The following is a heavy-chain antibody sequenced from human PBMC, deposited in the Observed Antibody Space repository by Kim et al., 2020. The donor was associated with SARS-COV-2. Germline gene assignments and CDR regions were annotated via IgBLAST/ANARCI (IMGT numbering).Heavy chain of an antibody. Sequence: SQESQGRVTITRDTSASTAYMGLGSLRSEDTAVYYCARVVVTAGDAFDIWGQGTMVTVSS. V-gene: IGHV1-3*01. D-gene: IGHD2-21*02. CDR3: ARVVVTAGDAFDI. J-gene: IGHJ3*02.